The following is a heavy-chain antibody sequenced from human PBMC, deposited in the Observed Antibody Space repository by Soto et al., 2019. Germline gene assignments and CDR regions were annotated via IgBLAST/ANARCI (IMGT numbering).Heavy chain of an antibody. D-gene: IGHD3-9*01. J-gene: IGHJ4*02. CDR3: ARGFAIDWYTYYFDY. V-gene: IGHV4-59*08. CDR2: ISYSGAT. Sequence: QVQLQESGPGLVKPSETLSLTCTVSGASISGYHWSWIRQPPGKGLECLGYISYSGATNYNPSLKSRVTMSIDTSKSQFSLHLNSVTAADTAVYYCARGFAIDWYTYYFDYWGQGPLVTVSS. CDR1: GASISGYH.